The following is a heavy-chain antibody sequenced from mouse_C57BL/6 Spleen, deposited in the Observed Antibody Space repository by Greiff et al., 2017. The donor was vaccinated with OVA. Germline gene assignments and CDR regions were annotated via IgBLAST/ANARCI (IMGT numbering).Heavy chain of an antibody. CDR1: GYSFTGYY. V-gene: IGHV1-42*01. J-gene: IGHJ2*01. D-gene: IGHD3-2*02. CDR3: AQTAQARSFDY. CDR2: INPSTGGT. Sequence: DVKLQESGPELVKPGASVKISCKASGYSFTGYYMNWVKQSPEKSLEWIGEINPSTGGTTYNQKFKAKATLTVDKSSSTAYMQLKSLTSEDSAVYYCAQTAQARSFDYWGQGTTLTVSS.